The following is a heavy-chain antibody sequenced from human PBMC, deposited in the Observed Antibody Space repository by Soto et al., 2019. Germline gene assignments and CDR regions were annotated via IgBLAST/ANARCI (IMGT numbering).Heavy chain of an antibody. V-gene: IGHV4-4*02. CDR1: GASIRSNNR. CDR2: IFHSGST. J-gene: IGHJ4*02. D-gene: IGHD1-26*01. Sequence: KPSETLSLTCAVSGASIRSNNRWSWVRQPPGKGLEWIGEIFHSGSTNYNPSLKTRLTISVDKSKNQFSLKLSSVTAADTAVYYCARVYSGSYSDSWGRGTLVTVSS. CDR3: ARVYSGSYSDS.